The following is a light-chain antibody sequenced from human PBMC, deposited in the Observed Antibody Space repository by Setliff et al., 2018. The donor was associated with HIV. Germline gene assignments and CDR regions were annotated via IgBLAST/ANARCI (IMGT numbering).Light chain of an antibody. CDR1: TSNVGGYNY. CDR2: EVN. Sequence: QSALTQPRSVSGSPGQSVTISCTGTTSNVGGYNYVSWYQQYPGKAPKVIIYEVNKRPSGVSNRFSASKSGNTASLTISGLQAEDEAEYYCCSYAGASIQYIFGVGTKVTVL. J-gene: IGLJ1*01. CDR3: CSYAGASIQYI. V-gene: IGLV2-11*01.